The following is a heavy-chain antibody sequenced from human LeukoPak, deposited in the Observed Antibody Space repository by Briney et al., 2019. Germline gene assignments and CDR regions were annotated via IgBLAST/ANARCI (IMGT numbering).Heavy chain of an antibody. D-gene: IGHD3-10*01. V-gene: IGHV1-18*01. J-gene: IGHJ4*02. CDR3: ARDGYGSGKGFFDY. CDR2: ISAFDGNT. CDR1: GYTFTSYG. Sequence: ASVKVSCKASGYTFTSYGISWVRQAPGQGPEWMGWISAFDGNTNSAPKFQGRVAMTTDTSSSTVYMELRSLTSDDTAVYYCARDGYGSGKGFFDYWGQGTLVTVSS.